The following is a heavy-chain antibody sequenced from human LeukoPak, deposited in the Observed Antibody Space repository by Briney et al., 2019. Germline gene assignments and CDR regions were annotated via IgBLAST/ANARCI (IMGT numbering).Heavy chain of an antibody. J-gene: IGHJ6*03. V-gene: IGHV3-7*01. CDR1: GFTFSSYW. CDR3: ARDGSTMVRGVIYYYYYMDV. CDR2: IKQDGSEK. D-gene: IGHD3-10*01. Sequence: GGSLRLSCAASGFTFSSYWMSWVRQAPGKGLEWVANIKQDGSEKYYVDSVKGRFTISRDNAKNSLYLQMNSLKAEDTAVYYCARDGSTMVRGVIYYYYYMDVWGKGTTVTVSS.